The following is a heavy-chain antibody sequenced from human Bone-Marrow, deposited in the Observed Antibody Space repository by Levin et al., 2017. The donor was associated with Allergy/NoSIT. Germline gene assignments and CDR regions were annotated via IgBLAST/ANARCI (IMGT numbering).Heavy chain of an antibody. CDR2: IYYSGST. CDR3: ARFPLLWFGDLPGAFDI. J-gene: IGHJ3*02. D-gene: IGHD3-10*01. V-gene: IGHV4-59*01. Sequence: SETLSLTCTVSGGSISSYYWSWIRQPPGKGLEWTGYIYYSGSTNYNPSLKSRVTISVDTSKNQFSLKLSSVTAADTAVYYCARFPLLWFGDLPGAFDIWGQGTMVTVSS. CDR1: GGSISSYY.